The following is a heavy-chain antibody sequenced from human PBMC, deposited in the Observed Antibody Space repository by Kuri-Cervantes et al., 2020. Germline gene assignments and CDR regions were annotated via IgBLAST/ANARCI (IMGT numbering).Heavy chain of an antibody. D-gene: IGHD5-24*01. Sequence: ASVKVSCKASGYTFTSYDINWVRQATGQGLEWMGWMNPNSGNTGYAQKFQGRVTMTRNTSISTAYMELSSLRAEDTAVYYCAKDPSRWLQLMGRGWDYYYYYGMDVWGQGTTVTVSS. CDR2: MNPNSGNT. CDR3: AKDPSRWLQLMGRGWDYYYYYGMDV. V-gene: IGHV1-8*01. J-gene: IGHJ6*02. CDR1: GYTFTSYD.